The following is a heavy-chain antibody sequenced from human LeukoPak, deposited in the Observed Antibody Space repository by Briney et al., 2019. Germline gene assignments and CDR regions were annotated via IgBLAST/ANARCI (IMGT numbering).Heavy chain of an antibody. CDR2: IYSGGST. D-gene: IGHD2-15*01. CDR1: GFTVSSNY. Sequence: GGSLRLSCAASGFTVSSNYMSWVRQAPGKGLEWVSVIYSGGSTYYIDSVKGRFTISRDNSKNTLYLQMNSLTAEDTAVYYCARAGCSGDSCYYCYGMDVWGQGTTVTVSS. V-gene: IGHV3-66*01. CDR3: ARAGCSGDSCYYCYGMDV. J-gene: IGHJ6*02.